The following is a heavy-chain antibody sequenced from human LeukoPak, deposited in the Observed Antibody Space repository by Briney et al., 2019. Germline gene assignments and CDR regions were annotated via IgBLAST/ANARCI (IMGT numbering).Heavy chain of an antibody. V-gene: IGHV3-30*04. D-gene: IGHD5-12*01. CDR1: GFTSSSYA. CDR2: ISYDGSNK. J-gene: IGHJ6*04. CDR3: ARGYGGYYYYGMDV. Sequence: PGGSLRLSCAASGFTSSSYAMHWVRRAPGKGLEWVAVISYDGSNKYYADSVKGRFTISRDNSKNTLYLQMNSLRAEDTAVYYCARGYGGYYYYGMDVWGKGTTVTVSS.